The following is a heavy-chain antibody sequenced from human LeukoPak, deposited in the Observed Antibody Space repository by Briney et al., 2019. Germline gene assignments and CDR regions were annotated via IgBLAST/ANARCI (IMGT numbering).Heavy chain of an antibody. J-gene: IGHJ4*02. V-gene: IGHV3-30*18. Sequence: GGSLRLSCAASGFTFSSYGMHWVRQAPGKGLEWVAVISYDGSNKYYADSVKGRFTISRDNSKNTLYLQMNSLRAEDTAVYYCAKDSGLEPIDYWGQGTLATVSS. CDR3: AKDSGLEPIDY. D-gene: IGHD1-1*01. CDR1: GFTFSSYG. CDR2: ISYDGSNK.